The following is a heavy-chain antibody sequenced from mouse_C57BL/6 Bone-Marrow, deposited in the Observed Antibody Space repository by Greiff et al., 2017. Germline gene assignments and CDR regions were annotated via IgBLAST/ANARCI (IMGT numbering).Heavy chain of an antibody. Sequence: EVKVEESGGGLVQPGGSMKLSCVASGFTFSNYWMNWVRQSPEKGLEWVAQIRLKSDNYATHYAESVKGRFTISRDDSKSSVYLQMNNLRAEDTGIYCCTVTTVVATYWYFDVWGTGTTVTVSS. CDR3: TVTTVVATYWYFDV. V-gene: IGHV6-3*01. CDR2: IRLKSDNYAT. D-gene: IGHD1-1*01. CDR1: GFTFSNYW. J-gene: IGHJ1*03.